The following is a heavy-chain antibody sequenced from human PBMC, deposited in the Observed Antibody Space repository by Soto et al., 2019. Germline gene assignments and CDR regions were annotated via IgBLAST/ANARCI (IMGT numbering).Heavy chain of an antibody. D-gene: IGHD4-4*01. J-gene: IGHJ6*02. CDR1: GGTFSSYA. CDR2: IIPIFGTA. CDR3: ARGSTGLISFYYYYGMDV. Sequence: QVQLVQSGAEVQKPGSSVKVSCKASGGTFSSYAISWVRQAPGQGLEWMGGIIPIFGTANYAQKFQGRVTITADESTSTAYMELSSLRSEDTAVYYCARGSTGLISFYYYYGMDVWGQGTTVTVSS. V-gene: IGHV1-69*01.